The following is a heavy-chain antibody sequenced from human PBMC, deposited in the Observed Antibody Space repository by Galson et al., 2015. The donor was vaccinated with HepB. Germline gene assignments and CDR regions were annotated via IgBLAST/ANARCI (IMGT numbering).Heavy chain of an antibody. V-gene: IGHV3-21*01. CDR3: ARWGSALGTLSHFDY. D-gene: IGHD7-27*01. CDR2: ISSGTGYI. CDR1: GFTFRTYS. J-gene: IGHJ4*02. Sequence: SLRLSCAASGFTFRTYSMNWVRQAPGKGLEWVSSISSGTGYIFYADSVKGRFTISRDNAKNSLYLQMNSLRVEDTAVYYCARWGSALGTLSHFDYWGQGALVTVSS.